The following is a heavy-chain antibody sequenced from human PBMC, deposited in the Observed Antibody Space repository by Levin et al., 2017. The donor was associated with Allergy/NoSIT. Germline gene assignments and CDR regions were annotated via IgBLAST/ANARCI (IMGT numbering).Heavy chain of an antibody. D-gene: IGHD6-19*01. J-gene: IGHJ4*02. V-gene: IGHV3-7*01. Sequence: AGGSLRLSCTASGFTFSTYWMSWVRQAPGKGLEWVANINQDGSDKNHVDSVKGRFTISRDNAKNSLYLQMHSLRAEDTAVYYCARDHSSGCLDLWGQGTLVTVSS. CDR3: ARDHSSGCLDL. CDR2: INQDGSDK. CDR1: GFTFSTYW.